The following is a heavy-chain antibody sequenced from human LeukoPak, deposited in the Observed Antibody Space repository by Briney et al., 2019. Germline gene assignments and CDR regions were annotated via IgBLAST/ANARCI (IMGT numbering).Heavy chain of an antibody. J-gene: IGHJ3*02. V-gene: IGHV6-1*01. CDR2: TFYRSKWYN. D-gene: IGHD2/OR15-2a*01. CDR1: GHSVSSNSVA. Sequence: SQTLSLTCAISGHSVSSNSVAWNWLRQSPSRGLEWLGSTFYRSKWYNDDAVSVKSQITINPDTSKNQFALQLSSVAPEDTAVYYCAREKYSAFDIWGQGTMVTVSS. CDR3: AREKYSAFDI.